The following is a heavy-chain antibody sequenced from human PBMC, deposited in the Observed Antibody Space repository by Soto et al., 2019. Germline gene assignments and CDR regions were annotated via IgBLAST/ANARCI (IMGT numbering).Heavy chain of an antibody. CDR3: ARPARECSSPGCAN. V-gene: IGHV3-7*01. CDR2: INQDGSES. D-gene: IGHD2-2*01. J-gene: IGHJ4*02. CDR1: GLTFRSYW. Sequence: EVQLVESGGGLVQPGGSLRLSCVVSGLTFRSYWMSWVRQAPGKGLEWVANINQDGSESYYADSVKGRFTISRDNAKNSLYLQMTSLRAEDTAVYYCARPARECSSPGCANWGKGTLVTVSS.